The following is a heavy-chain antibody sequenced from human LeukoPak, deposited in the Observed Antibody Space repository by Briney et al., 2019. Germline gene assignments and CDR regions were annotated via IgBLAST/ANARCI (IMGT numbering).Heavy chain of an antibody. CDR2: ISAGGENT. CDR3: AKGVFFGSYLDY. Sequence: GESLRLSCAVSGFTFTSYAMSWVRQAPGKGLEWVSGISAGGENTDYADSVKGRFTISRDNSKNTLFLQMNSLRAEDTAIYYCAKGVFFGSYLDYWGQGTLVTVSS. J-gene: IGHJ4*02. D-gene: IGHD3-10*01. CDR1: GFTFTSYA. V-gene: IGHV3-23*01.